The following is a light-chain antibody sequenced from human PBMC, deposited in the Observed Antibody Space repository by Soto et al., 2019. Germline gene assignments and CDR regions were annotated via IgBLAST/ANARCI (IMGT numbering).Light chain of an antibody. Sequence: IQLTQSPSSLSASFGDRVTITCRASQAISSHLACYQQKPGKAPKLLVYVASTLQSGVPSRFSGSGSGTDFSLSINSLQPEDFATYYCQQYETFSGTFGPGTK. CDR1: QAISSH. V-gene: IGKV1-9*01. CDR3: QQYETFSGT. J-gene: IGKJ1*01. CDR2: VAS.